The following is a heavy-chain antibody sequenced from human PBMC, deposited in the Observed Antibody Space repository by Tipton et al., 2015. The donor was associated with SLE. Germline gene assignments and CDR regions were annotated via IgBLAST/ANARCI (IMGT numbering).Heavy chain of an antibody. Sequence: TLSLTCTVSGYSISSGYYWGWIRQPPGKGLEWIGTIYYSGSTYYNPSLKSRVTISVDTSKKQFSLKLSSVTAADTAVYYCARHRGDFDYWGHGTLVTVSS. D-gene: IGHD3-16*01. J-gene: IGHJ4*01. V-gene: IGHV4-38-2*02. CDR3: ARHRGDFDY. CDR1: GYSISSGYY. CDR2: IYYSGST.